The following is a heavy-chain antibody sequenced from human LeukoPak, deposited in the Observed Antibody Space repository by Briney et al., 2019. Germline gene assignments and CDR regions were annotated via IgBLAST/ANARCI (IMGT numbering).Heavy chain of an antibody. V-gene: IGHV3-66*01. CDR3: ARGITMVRGAFDY. D-gene: IGHD3-10*01. CDR1: GFTVSSNY. CDR2: IYSGGST. Sequence: GGSLRLSCAASGFTVSSNYMSWVRQAPGKGLEWVSVIYSGGSTYYADSVKGRFTISRDNSKNTLYLQMNSLRAEDTAVYYYARGITMVRGAFDYWGQGTLVTVSS. J-gene: IGHJ4*02.